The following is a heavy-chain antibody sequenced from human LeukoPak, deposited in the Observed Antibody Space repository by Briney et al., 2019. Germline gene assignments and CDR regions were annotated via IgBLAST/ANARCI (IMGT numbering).Heavy chain of an antibody. J-gene: IGHJ3*02. CDR1: RGSISSYY. CDR3: ARLPLDSGGYHDAFDI. V-gene: IGHV4-59*08. Sequence: PSETLSLTCIVPRGSISSYYSRWIREPPREGRERIGYIYHSGITNDNPSLKSPVTISVDTSKNQSSMNLSSVTAADTAMYYCARLPLDSGGYHDAFDIWGQGTMVTVSS. D-gene: IGHD3-22*01. CDR2: IYHSGIT.